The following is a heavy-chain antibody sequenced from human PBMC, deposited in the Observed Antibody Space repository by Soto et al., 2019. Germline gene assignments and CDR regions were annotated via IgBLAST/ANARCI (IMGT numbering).Heavy chain of an antibody. Sequence: QVQLVQSGAEMKKPGSSVKVSCQSSGGTFNTYAMNWVRQAPGQGPEWMGDISPMFGAANYAPKFQGRVTITADESTGTSYLQLSRWTSEGTALYFCAREVEVHAPAFVYWGQGTLVTVSS. J-gene: IGHJ4*02. CDR1: GGTFNTYA. CDR2: ISPMFGAA. CDR3: AREVEVHAPAFVY. V-gene: IGHV1-69*19. D-gene: IGHD3-10*01.